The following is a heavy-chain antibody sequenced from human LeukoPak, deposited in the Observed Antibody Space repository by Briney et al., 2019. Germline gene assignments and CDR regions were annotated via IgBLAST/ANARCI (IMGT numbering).Heavy chain of an antibody. V-gene: IGHV3-23*01. CDR3: ASRRSNWYFEY. CDR2: ITGGGVST. Sequence: PGGSLRLSCAASGFTFSNYDMSWVRQAPGKGLDWVSDITGGGVSTYYADSVTGRFTISRDDSKNTLYLQMSSLRAEDTAVYYCASRRSNWYFEYWGQGTLVTVSS. J-gene: IGHJ4*02. CDR1: GFTFSNYD. D-gene: IGHD1-1*01.